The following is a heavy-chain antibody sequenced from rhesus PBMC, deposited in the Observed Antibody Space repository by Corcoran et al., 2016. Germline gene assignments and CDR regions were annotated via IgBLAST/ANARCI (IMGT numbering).Heavy chain of an antibody. Sequence: QVQLQESGPGLVKPAEPLSLTCVVPGTSFSSFWWNWILQFPGKGLKWIGEINGESGSTNYNPSLKSRVTISKDASKNQVSLTLSSVTAADTATFFCARLDRRKRGYKSLDVWGRGVLVTVSS. CDR1: GTSFSSFW. J-gene: IGHJ5-2*02. V-gene: IGHV4-80*01. D-gene: IGHD3-9*01. CDR3: ARLDRRKRGYKSLDV. CDR2: INGESGST.